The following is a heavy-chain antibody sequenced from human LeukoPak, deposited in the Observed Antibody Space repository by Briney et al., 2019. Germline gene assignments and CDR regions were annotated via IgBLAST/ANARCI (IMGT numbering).Heavy chain of an antibody. J-gene: IGHJ4*02. D-gene: IGHD2-2*01. CDR1: GYTLTELF. V-gene: IGHV1-24*01. CDR2: FDPEEGET. CDR3: ATLSRGVVPAAADY. Sequence: GASVKVSCKVSGYTLTELFMHWVGQAPGKEREWMGGFDPEEGETIYAQKFQGRVTMTEETSTDTAYMELSSLRSEDTAVYYCATLSRGVVPAAADYWGQGTQVTVSS.